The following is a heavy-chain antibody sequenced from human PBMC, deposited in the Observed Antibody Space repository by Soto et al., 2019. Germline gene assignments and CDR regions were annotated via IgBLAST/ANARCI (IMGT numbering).Heavy chain of an antibody. J-gene: IGHJ6*02. V-gene: IGHV3-30-3*01. CDR2: ISYDGSNK. Sequence: GGSLRLSCAASGFTFSSYAMHWVRQAPGKGLEWVAVISYDGSNKYYADSVKGRFTISRDNSKNTLYLQMNSLRAEDTAVYYCAREHYDFWSGSQGAYYYGMDVWGQGTTVTVSS. CDR3: AREHYDFWSGSQGAYYYGMDV. D-gene: IGHD3-3*01. CDR1: GFTFSSYA.